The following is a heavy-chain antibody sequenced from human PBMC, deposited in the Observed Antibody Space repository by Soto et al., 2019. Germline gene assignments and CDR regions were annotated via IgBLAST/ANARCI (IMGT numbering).Heavy chain of an antibody. CDR3: ARHTDSSGYYYFDY. CDR1: GGSISSYY. Sequence: SETLSLTCTVSGGSISSYYWSWIRQPPGKGLEWIWYIYYSGSTNYNPSLKSRVTISVDTSKNQFSLKLSSVTAADTAVYYCARHTDSSGYYYFDYWGQGTLVTVSS. V-gene: IGHV4-59*08. J-gene: IGHJ4*02. D-gene: IGHD3-22*01. CDR2: IYYSGST.